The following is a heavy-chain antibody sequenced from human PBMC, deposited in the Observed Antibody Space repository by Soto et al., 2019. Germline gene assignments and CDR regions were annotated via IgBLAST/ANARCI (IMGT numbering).Heavy chain of an antibody. Sequence: ASVKVSCKASGYTFTNYGISWVRQAPGQGLEWMGWINPNSGGTNYAQKFQGWVTMTRDTSISTAYMELSRLRSDDTAVYYCARGSYDSRAGLVYYYGMDVWGQGTTVTVSS. J-gene: IGHJ6*02. D-gene: IGHD3-22*01. CDR1: GYTFTNYG. V-gene: IGHV1-2*04. CDR3: ARGSYDSRAGLVYYYGMDV. CDR2: INPNSGGT.